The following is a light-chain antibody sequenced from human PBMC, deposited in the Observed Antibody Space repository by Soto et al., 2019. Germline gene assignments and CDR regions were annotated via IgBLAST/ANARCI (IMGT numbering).Light chain of an antibody. J-gene: IGKJ1*01. CDR3: QQSYGSPGA. CDR1: QTINKY. Sequence: DIHLTQSPSSLSASVGDSVTITCRSSQTINKYLNWYQHRPGKAPKLLIYAASSFQTGVPTGFSGAGAGTFFTLTISNLQLEDVAAYYCQQSYGSPGAFGRGTKVEI. V-gene: IGKV1-39*01. CDR2: AAS.